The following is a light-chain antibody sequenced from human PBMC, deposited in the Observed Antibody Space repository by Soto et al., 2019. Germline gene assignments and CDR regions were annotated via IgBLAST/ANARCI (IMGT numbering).Light chain of an antibody. CDR1: QGISNY. J-gene: IGKJ3*01. CDR3: QKYNSAPQFT. Sequence: DIQMTQSPSSLSASVGDRVTITCRASQGISNYLAWYQQKPGKVPKLLIYAASTLQSGVPSRFSGSGSGTDVTLAISSLQPEDVATYYCQKYNSAPQFTFGPGTKVDIK. V-gene: IGKV1-27*01. CDR2: AAS.